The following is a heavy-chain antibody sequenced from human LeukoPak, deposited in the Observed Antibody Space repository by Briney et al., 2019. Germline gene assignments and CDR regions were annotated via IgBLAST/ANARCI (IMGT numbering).Heavy chain of an antibody. CDR3: ARRIIASESFEY. D-gene: IGHD2-21*01. Sequence: GGPLQISCKGSGYSLTSYWKGRLRHLPGKGLKWKEIIYTSEADTRYSTSFQGHVTISADKSIKSAYLQWSSLKASDTAMYYCARRIIASESFEYWGQGTLVTVSS. J-gene: IGHJ4*02. CDR1: GYSLTSYW. V-gene: IGHV5-51*01. CDR2: IYTSEADT.